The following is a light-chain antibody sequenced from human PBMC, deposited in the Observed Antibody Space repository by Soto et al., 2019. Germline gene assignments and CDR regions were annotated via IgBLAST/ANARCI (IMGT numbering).Light chain of an antibody. CDR1: QSVLYSSNNKNY. Sequence: DIVMTQSPDSLAVSLGEGGTINCKSSQSVLYSSNNKNYLAWYQQKSGQPPKLLIYWASTRESGVPDRFSGSGSGADFTLTISSLQAEDVAVYYCQQYYTAPLTFGGGTKVDI. V-gene: IGKV4-1*01. CDR2: WAS. CDR3: QQYYTAPLT. J-gene: IGKJ4*01.